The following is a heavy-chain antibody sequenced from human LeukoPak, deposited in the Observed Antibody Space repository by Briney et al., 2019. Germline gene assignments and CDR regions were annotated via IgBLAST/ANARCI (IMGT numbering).Heavy chain of an antibody. CDR2: IYYSGST. D-gene: IGHD3-10*01. V-gene: IGHV4-39*01. CDR1: GGSISSSSYY. J-gene: IGHJ4*02. CDR3: ARLSGLGSYLYYFDY. Sequence: SETLSLTCTVSGGSISSSSYYWGWIRQPPGKGLEWIGSIYYSGSTYYNPSLKSRVTISVDTSKNQFSLKLSSVTAADTAVYYCARLSGLGSYLYYFDYWGQGTLVTVSS.